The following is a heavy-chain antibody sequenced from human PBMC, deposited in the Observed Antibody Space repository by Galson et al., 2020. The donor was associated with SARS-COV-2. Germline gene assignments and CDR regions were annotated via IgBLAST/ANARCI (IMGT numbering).Heavy chain of an antibody. CDR1: GFTFSSYS. CDR3: ARDLDYRIPLTFGGVTDYYYGMDV. J-gene: IGHJ6*02. CDR2: ISSSSSYI. Sequence: NSGGSLRLSCAASGFTFSSYSMNWVRQAPAKGLEWVSSISSSSSYIYYADSVKGRFTISRDNAKNSLYLQMNSLRAEDTAVYYCARDLDYRIPLTFGGVTDYYYGMDVWGQGTTVTVSS. D-gene: IGHD3-16*01. V-gene: IGHV3-21*01.